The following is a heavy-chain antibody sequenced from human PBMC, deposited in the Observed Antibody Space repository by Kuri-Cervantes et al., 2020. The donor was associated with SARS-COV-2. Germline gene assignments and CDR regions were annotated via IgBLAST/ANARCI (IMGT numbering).Heavy chain of an antibody. Sequence: SETLSLTCTVYNDSISDTTSYWGWIRQPPGKGLEWIGYVYYDGGTYYNPSVWSRATMSLDTSKKQFSLRLNSVTAADTAVYYCASLTLGCYSYGSCFDYWGQGTLVTVSS. V-gene: IGHV4-39*01. CDR3: ASLTLGCYSYGSCFDY. CDR1: NDSISDTTSY. D-gene: IGHD5-18*01. CDR2: VYYDGGT. J-gene: IGHJ4*02.